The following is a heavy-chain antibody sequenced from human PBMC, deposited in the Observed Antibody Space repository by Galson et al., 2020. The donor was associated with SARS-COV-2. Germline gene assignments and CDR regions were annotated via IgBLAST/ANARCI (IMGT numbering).Heavy chain of an antibody. Sequence: SATLSLTCAVSGFSISSNYYWGWIRQPPGKGLEWIGSVYHSGNTYYNPSLNRRVTISVDTSKNQFSLELRSVTAADTAMYYCARLTVGAPHWFDSWGQGTLVTVSS. CDR2: VYHSGNT. J-gene: IGHJ5*01. CDR3: ARLTVGAPHWFDS. V-gene: IGHV4-38-2*01. D-gene: IGHD1-26*01. CDR1: GFSISSNYY.